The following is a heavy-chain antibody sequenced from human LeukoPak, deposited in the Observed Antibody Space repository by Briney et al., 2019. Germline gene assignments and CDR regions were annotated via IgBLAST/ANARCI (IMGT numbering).Heavy chain of an antibody. CDR1: GFTFSDYY. J-gene: IGHJ4*02. V-gene: IGHV3-11*05. CDR3: AREGGGYSYGPVVHYFDY. Sequence: GGSLRLSCAASGFTFSDYYMSWIRQAPGKGLEWVSCISSSSSYTNYADSMKGRFTISRDNAKNSLYLQMNSLRAEDTAVYYCAREGGGYSYGPVVHYFDYWGQGTLVTVSS. D-gene: IGHD5-18*01. CDR2: ISSSSSYT.